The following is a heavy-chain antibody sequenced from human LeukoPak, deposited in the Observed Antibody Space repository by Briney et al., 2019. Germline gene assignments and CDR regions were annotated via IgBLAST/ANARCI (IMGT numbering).Heavy chain of an antibody. CDR3: ARIKRRDYFDY. CDR1: GGSISSYY. Sequence: KASETLSLTCTVSGGSISSYYWSWIRQPPGKGLEWIGYIYYSGSTYYNPSLKSRVTVSVDTSKNRFSLRLSSVTAVDTAVYYCARIKRRDYFDYWGQGVLVTVSS. J-gene: IGHJ4*02. D-gene: IGHD1-1*01. V-gene: IGHV4-59*12. CDR2: IYYSGST.